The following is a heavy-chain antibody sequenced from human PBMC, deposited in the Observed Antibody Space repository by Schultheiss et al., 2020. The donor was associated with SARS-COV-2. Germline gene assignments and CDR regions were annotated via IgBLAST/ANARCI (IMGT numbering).Heavy chain of an antibody. CDR2: ISSSSSYI. D-gene: IGHD4-11*01. V-gene: IGHV3-21*01. CDR3: ARDLTTPHGGY. Sequence: GGSLRLSCAASGFTFDDYGMSWVRQAPGKGLEWVSSISSSSSYIYYADSVKGRFTISRDNAKNSLYLQMNSLRAEDTAVYYCARDLTTPHGGYWGQGTLVTVSS. J-gene: IGHJ4*02. CDR1: GFTFDDYG.